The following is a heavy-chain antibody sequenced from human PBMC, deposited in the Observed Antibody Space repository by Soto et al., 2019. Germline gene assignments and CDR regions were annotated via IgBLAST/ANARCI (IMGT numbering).Heavy chain of an antibody. CDR2: IYYSGST. CDR1: GGSFSGYY. Sequence: SETLSLTCTVYGGSFSGYYWSWIRQPPGKGLEWIGYIYYSGSTNYNPSLKSRVTISVGTSKNQFSLKLSSVTAADTAVYYCARVIYYDSSGYQNNYYYYGMDVWGQGTTVTVSS. J-gene: IGHJ6*02. V-gene: IGHV4-59*01. D-gene: IGHD3-22*01. CDR3: ARVIYYDSSGYQNNYYYYGMDV.